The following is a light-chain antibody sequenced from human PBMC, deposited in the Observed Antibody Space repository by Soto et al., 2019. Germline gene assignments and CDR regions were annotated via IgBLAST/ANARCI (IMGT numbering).Light chain of an antibody. CDR3: QQANSFPIT. J-gene: IGKJ5*01. Sequence: DIQMTQSPSTLSASVGAGVTIACRASQSLSNSLAWYQQKPGKAPKLLIYAASSLQSGVPSRFSGSGSGTDFTLTISSLQPEDVATYYCQQANSFPITLGQGTRLEI. CDR2: AAS. V-gene: IGKV1-12*01. CDR1: QSLSNS.